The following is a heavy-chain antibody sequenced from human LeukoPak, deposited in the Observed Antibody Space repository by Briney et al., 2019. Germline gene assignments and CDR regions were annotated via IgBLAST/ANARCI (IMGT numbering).Heavy chain of an antibody. J-gene: IGHJ5*02. CDR3: ASRNH. Sequence: GSLRLSCVASGFSVSNYYMSWVRQAPGKGLEWVSVIYTGGSTHYVDSVKGRFTISRDNSKNTLCLQMNSLRAEDTAMYYCASRNHWGQGTLVTVSS. CDR2: IYTGGST. CDR1: GFSVSNYY. V-gene: IGHV3-53*01.